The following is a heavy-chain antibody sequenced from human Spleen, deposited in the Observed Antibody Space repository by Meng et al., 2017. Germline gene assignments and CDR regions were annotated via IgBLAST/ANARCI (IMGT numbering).Heavy chain of an antibody. CDR3: ATRDIAVAGVAFDY. J-gene: IGHJ4*02. CDR2: IYQSGST. CDR1: GGSVSSGDW. V-gene: IGHV4-4*02. D-gene: IGHD6-19*01. Sequence: QVQLQESGPGLVKPSGTLSLTCAVAGGSVSSGDWWSWVRQPPGKGLEWIGEIYQSGSTNYNPSLKSRVTISVDKSKNQFSLKLSSVTAADTAVYYCATRDIAVAGVAFDYWGQGTLVTVSS.